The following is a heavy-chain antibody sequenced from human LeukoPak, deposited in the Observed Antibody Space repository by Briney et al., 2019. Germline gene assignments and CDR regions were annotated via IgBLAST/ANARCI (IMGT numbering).Heavy chain of an antibody. CDR1: GGTFSSYA. Sequence: SVKVSCKASGGTFSSYAISWVRQAPGQGLEWMGRIIPILGIANYAQKFQGRVTITADKSTSTAYMELSSLRSEDTAVYYCARDWSDIVVVPAAIKRGNYYYGMDVWGQGTTVTVSS. V-gene: IGHV1-69*04. J-gene: IGHJ6*02. D-gene: IGHD2-2*01. CDR3: ARDWSDIVVVPAAIKRGNYYYGMDV. CDR2: IIPILGIA.